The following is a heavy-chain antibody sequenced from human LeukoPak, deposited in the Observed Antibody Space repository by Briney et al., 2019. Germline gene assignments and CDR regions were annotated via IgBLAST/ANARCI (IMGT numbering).Heavy chain of an antibody. CDR1: GFTVSSNY. CDR3: ARGGTTVTKPVNYYYYMDV. CDR2: IYSGGST. D-gene: IGHD4-17*01. J-gene: IGHJ6*03. Sequence: PGGSLRLSCAASGFTVSSNYMSWVRQAPGKGLEWVSVIYSGGSTYYADSVKGRFTISRDNSKNTLYLQMNSLRAEDTAVYYCARGGTTVTKPVNYYYYMDVWGKGTTVTVSS. V-gene: IGHV3-53*01.